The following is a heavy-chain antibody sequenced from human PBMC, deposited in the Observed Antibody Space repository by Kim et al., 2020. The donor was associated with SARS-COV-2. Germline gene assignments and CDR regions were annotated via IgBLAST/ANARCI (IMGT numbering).Heavy chain of an antibody. V-gene: IGHV3-49*04. J-gene: IGHJ4*02. D-gene: IGHD3-22*01. Sequence: GGSLRLSCTASGFTFGDYAMSWVRQAPGKGLEWVSFMRNKAYGGTTEYAASVKGRFTISRDDSRIIAYLQMNSLKTEDTAVYYCSRGGYYDISGYPFFDYWGQGTLVSGSS. CDR1: GFTFGDYA. CDR3: SRGGYYDISGYPFFDY. CDR2: MRNKAYGGTT.